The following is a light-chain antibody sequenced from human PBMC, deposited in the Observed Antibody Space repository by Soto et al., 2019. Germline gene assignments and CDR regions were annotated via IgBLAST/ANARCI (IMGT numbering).Light chain of an antibody. CDR3: QQRSNWPPIT. CDR1: QSVSNY. J-gene: IGKJ5*01. V-gene: IGKV3-11*01. CDR2: DAS. Sequence: EIVLTQSPATLSLSPGERATLSCRASQSVSNYLAWYQQKPGQAPRLLIYDASNGATGIPGRFSGSGSGTDFTLTISSLEPEDSAVYYCQQRSNWPPITFGQGTRLEIK.